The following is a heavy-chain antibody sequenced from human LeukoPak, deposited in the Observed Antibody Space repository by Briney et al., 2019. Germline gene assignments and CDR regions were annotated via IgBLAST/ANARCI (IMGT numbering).Heavy chain of an antibody. V-gene: IGHV4-59*01. CDR2: IYYSGST. CDR3: ARDLSYDAFDI. D-gene: IGHD1-26*01. Sequence: SETLSLTCTVSGGSISSYYWSWIRQPPGKGLEWIGCIYYSGSTNYNPSLKSRVTISVDTSKNQFSLKLSSVTAADTAVYYCARDLSYDAFDIWGQGTMVTVSS. CDR1: GGSISSYY. J-gene: IGHJ3*02.